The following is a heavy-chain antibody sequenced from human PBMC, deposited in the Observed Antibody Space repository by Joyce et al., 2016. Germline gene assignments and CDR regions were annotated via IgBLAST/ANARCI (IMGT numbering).Heavy chain of an antibody. D-gene: IGHD1-26*01. Sequence: EVQLVESGGDLVKPGGSLRLSCAASGCTFNTYSMNWVRQAPGKGLEWVSTISPNSAAIHDADSVRGRFTTSRDNAKSALYLQMDSLRADDTATYYCARGSYGVFDYWGQGTLVPVSS. CDR2: ISPNSAAI. CDR3: ARGSYGVFDY. V-gene: IGHV3-21*06. CDR1: GCTFNTYS. J-gene: IGHJ4*02.